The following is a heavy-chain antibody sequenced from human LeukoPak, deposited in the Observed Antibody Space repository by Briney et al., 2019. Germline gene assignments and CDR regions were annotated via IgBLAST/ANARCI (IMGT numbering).Heavy chain of an antibody. Sequence: GGSLRLSCAASGFTFNSYAMSWVRQAPGKGLEWVSAISGSGGSTYYADSVKGRFTISRDNSKNTLYLQMNSLRAEDTAVYYCATDTTRNYDYVWGSYRNFDYWGQGTLVTVSS. V-gene: IGHV3-23*01. CDR2: ISGSGGST. J-gene: IGHJ4*02. CDR1: GFTFNSYA. D-gene: IGHD3-16*02. CDR3: ATDTTRNYDYVWGSYRNFDY.